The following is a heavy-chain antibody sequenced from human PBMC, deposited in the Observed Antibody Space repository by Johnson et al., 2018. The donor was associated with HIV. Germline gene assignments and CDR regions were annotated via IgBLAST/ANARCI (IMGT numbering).Heavy chain of an antibody. CDR1: GFTFSNAW. CDR3: ARPGDTTMVSAFDI. D-gene: IGHD5-18*01. Sequence: QVQLVESGGGLVQPGGSLRLSCVVSGFTFSNAWMTWVRQAPGKGLEWVAVISFDGSNTYYADSVKGRFTISRDNSKNTLYLQMTSLRAEDTAVYYCARPGDTTMVSAFDIWGQGTLVTVSS. J-gene: IGHJ3*02. V-gene: IGHV3-30-3*01. CDR2: ISFDGSNT.